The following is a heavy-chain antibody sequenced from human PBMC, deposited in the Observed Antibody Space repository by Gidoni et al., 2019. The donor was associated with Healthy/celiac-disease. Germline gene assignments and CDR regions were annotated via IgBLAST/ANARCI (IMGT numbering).Heavy chain of an antibody. CDR2: TRNKANSYTT. CDR1: GFTFSDHY. V-gene: IGHV3-72*01. CDR3: ARGVHYYDSSGYYYHWYFDL. J-gene: IGHJ2*01. D-gene: IGHD3-22*01. Sequence: EVQLVESGGGLVQPGGSLRLSCAASGFTFSDHYMDWVRQAPGKGLEWVGRTRNKANSYTTEYAASVKGRFTISRDDSKNSLYLQMNSLKTEDTAVYYCARGVHYYDSSGYYYHWYFDLWGRGTLVTVSS.